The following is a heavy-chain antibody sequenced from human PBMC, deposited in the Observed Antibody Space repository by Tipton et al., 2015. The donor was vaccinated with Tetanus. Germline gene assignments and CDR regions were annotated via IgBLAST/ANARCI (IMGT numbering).Heavy chain of an antibody. CDR2: TYYRSSWYT. D-gene: IGHD3-16*01. V-gene: IGHV6-1*01. CDR3: ARQFGNAFDI. Sequence: GLVKPSQTLSLTCDVSGDSLSGYSVVWNWIRQSPSRGLEWLGRTYYRSSWYTDYALSVRGRITINPDTSKSQFSLQLNSVTPEDSAVYYCARQFGNAFDIWGQGTVVSVSS. CDR1: GDSLSGYSVV. J-gene: IGHJ3*02.